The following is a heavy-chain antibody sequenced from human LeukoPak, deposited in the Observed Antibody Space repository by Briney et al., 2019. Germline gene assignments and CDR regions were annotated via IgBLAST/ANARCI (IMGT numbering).Heavy chain of an antibody. CDR2: IIPIFGTA. Sequence: SVKVSCKASGGTFSTYAITWVRQAPGQGLEWMGGIIPIFGTANYAQKFQDRVTITTDASTSTVYMELTSLRSEDTAVYYCARTPQHSYYYYNMDVWGKGTAVTVAS. J-gene: IGHJ6*03. D-gene: IGHD5-18*01. V-gene: IGHV1-69*05. CDR1: GGTFSTYA. CDR3: ARTPQHSYYYYNMDV.